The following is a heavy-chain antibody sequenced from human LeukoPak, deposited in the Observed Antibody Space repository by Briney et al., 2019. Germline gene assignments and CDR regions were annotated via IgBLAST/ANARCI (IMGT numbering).Heavy chain of an antibody. V-gene: IGHV3-53*01. CDR1: GFTVSSPY. J-gene: IGHJ4*02. Sequence: AGGSLRLSCAVSGFTVSSPYMTWAPQAPGKGLEWVSTIRGDAVTSYADSVKDRFTISRDNSKNTLYLQMSSLRSEDTAVYYCARDKGVGATERFDYWGQGTLVTVSS. CDR3: ARDKGVGATERFDY. CDR2: IRGDAVT. D-gene: IGHD1-26*01.